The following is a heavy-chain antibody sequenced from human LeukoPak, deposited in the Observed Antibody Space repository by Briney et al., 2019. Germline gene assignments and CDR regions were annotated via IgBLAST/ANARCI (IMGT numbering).Heavy chain of an antibody. CDR1: GYTFTGYY. D-gene: IGHD3-9*01. V-gene: IGHV1-2*02. CDR2: INPNSGGT. Sequence: ASVKVSCKASGYTFTGYYMHWVRQAPGQGLEWMGWINPNSGGTNYAQKFQGRVTMTRHTSISTAYMELSRLRSDDAAMYYCASVYDILTGYAYYYGMDVWGQGTTVTVSS. J-gene: IGHJ6*02. CDR3: ASVYDILTGYAYYYGMDV.